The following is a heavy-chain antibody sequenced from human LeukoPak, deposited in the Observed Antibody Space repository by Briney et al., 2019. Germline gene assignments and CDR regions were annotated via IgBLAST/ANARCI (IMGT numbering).Heavy chain of an antibody. J-gene: IGHJ6*03. Sequence: SEALSLTCAVYGGSFSDYYWSWIRQTPGKGLEWIGEINHSGSTNYNPSLKSRVTISVDTSKNQFSLKLNSVTAADTAVYNCARGDGGATVSNYYYYYMDVWGKGTTVTVSS. V-gene: IGHV4-34*01. CDR3: ARGDGGATVSNYYYYYMDV. D-gene: IGHD4-11*01. CDR2: INHSGST. CDR1: GGSFSDYY.